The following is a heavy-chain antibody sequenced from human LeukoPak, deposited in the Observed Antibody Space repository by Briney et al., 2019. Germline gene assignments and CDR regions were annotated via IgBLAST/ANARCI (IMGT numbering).Heavy chain of an antibody. Sequence: SETLSLTCAVYGGSFSGYYWSWIRQPPGKGLEWIGEINHSGSTNYNPSLKSRVTISVDTSKNQFSPKLSSVTAADTAVYYCARIKSKVYYYYYMDVWGKGTTVTVSS. CDR1: GGSFSGYY. V-gene: IGHV4-34*01. J-gene: IGHJ6*03. CDR3: ARIKSKVYYYYYMDV. CDR2: INHSGST.